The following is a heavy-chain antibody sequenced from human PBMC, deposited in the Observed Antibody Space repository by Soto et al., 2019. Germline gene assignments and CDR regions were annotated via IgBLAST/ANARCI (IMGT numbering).Heavy chain of an antibody. D-gene: IGHD4-17*01. CDR2: IYYSGST. V-gene: IGHV4-39*01. J-gene: IGHJ5*02. Sequence: QLQLQESGPGLVKPSETLSLTCTVSGGSISSSSYYWGWIRQPPGKGLEWIGSIYYSGSTYYNPSLKSRVTISVDTSKNQFSLKLSSVTAADTAVYYCARSTFHDYGDYDPYNWFDPWGQGTLVTVSS. CDR1: GGSISSSSYY. CDR3: ARSTFHDYGDYDPYNWFDP.